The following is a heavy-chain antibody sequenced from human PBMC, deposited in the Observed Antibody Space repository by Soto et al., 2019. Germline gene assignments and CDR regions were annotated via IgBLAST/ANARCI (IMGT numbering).Heavy chain of an antibody. J-gene: IGHJ5*02. V-gene: IGHV1-24*01. Sequence: GASVKVSCKVSGYTFTELSMHWVRQAPGKGLEWMGGFDPEDGETIYAQKFQGRVTMTEDTSTDTAYMELSSLRSEDTAVYYCALRTIFGSWFDPWGQGTLVTVSS. D-gene: IGHD3-3*01. CDR3: ALRTIFGSWFDP. CDR1: GYTFTELS. CDR2: FDPEDGET.